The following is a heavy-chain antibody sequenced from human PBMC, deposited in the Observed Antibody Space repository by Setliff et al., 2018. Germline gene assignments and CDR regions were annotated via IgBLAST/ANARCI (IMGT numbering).Heavy chain of an antibody. CDR2: IYYRGST. V-gene: IGHV4-39*07. J-gene: IGHJ4*02. D-gene: IGHD3-3*01. CDR3: ARGISFHLEWLL. Sequence: PSETLSLTCTVSGGSISSSSYYWGWIRQPPGKGLEWIGSIYYRGSTNYNPSLKSRVTISVDRSKNQFSLKLSSVTAADTAVYYCARGISFHLEWLLWGQGTLVTVSS. CDR1: GGSISSSSYY.